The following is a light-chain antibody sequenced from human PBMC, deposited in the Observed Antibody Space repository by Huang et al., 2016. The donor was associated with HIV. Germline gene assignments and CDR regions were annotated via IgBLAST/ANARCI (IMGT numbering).Light chain of an antibody. CDR1: QSVGSY. CDR2: DAS. CDR3: HQHSSWPGT. Sequence: PGERATLSCRAGQSVGSYLAWYQQTPGQAPRLLVSDASHRATGIPARFSVSGSGTDFTLTISSLEPEDFAVYYCHQHSSWPGTFGQGTRVEIK. J-gene: IGKJ1*01. V-gene: IGKV3-11*01.